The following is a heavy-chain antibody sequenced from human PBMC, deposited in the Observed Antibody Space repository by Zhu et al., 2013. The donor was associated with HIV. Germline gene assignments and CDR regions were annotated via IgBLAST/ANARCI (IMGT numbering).Heavy chain of an antibody. CDR3: ARDYGGNGYYYYYYMDV. Sequence: QVQLQESGPGLVKPSETLSLTCTVSGGSISSSSYYWGWIRQPPGKGLEWIGSIYYSGSTYYNPSLKSRVTISVDTSKNQFSLKLSSVTAADTAVYYCARDYGGNGYYYYYYMDVWGKGTTVTVSS. CDR2: IYYSGST. J-gene: IGHJ6*03. V-gene: IGHV4-39*07. CDR1: GGSISSSSYY. D-gene: IGHD4-17*01.